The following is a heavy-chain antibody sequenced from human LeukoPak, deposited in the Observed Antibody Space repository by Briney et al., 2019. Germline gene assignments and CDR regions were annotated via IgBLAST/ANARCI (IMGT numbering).Heavy chain of an antibody. J-gene: IGHJ4*02. D-gene: IGHD5-18*01. V-gene: IGHV1-8*01. Sequence: ASVKVSCKASGYTFTSYDINWVRQATGQGLGWMGWMNPNSGNSGYAQKFQGRVTMTRDTSISTAYMELSSLRSEDTAVYYCARDLYNYGTNFDFWGQGTLVTVSS. CDR3: ARDLYNYGTNFDF. CDR2: MNPNSGNS. CDR1: GYTFTSYD.